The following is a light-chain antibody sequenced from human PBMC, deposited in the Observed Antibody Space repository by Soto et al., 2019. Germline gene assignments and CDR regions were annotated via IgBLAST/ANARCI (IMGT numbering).Light chain of an antibody. CDR3: HQYHIYPVT. Sequence: DIQMTQSPSTLSASVGDRVTITCRASQSVSTWLAWYQQKPWKAPKLLIHKASTFENGVPSRFSGSGSGTDFTLTISSLQPNDFATHSCHQYHIYPVTFGGGTKVETK. CDR1: QSVSTW. J-gene: IGKJ4*01. V-gene: IGKV1-5*03. CDR2: KAS.